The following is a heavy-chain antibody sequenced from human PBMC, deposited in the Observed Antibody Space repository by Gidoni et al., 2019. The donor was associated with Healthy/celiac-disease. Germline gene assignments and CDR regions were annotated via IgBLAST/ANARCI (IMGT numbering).Heavy chain of an antibody. CDR3: ARGAYKLEPWFSLRGMDV. D-gene: IGHD1-1*01. CDR2: ISYDGSNK. Sequence: QVQLLESGGGVVQPGRSLRLSCAASGFTFSSYSMHWVRQAPGKGLEWVAVISYDGSNKYYADSVKGRFTISRDNSKNTLYLQMNSLRAEDTAVYYCARGAYKLEPWFSLRGMDVWGQGTTVTVSS. CDR1: GFTFSSYS. J-gene: IGHJ6*02. V-gene: IGHV3-30-3*01.